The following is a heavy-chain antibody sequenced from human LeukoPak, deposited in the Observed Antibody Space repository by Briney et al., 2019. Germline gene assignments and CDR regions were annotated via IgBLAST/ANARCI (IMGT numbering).Heavy chain of an antibody. CDR2: ISGSGGST. CDR1: GFTFSSYA. D-gene: IGHD3-22*01. J-gene: IGHJ5*02. Sequence: GGSLRLSCAASGFTFSSYAMSWVRQAPGKGLEWVSAISGSGGSTYYADSVKGRFTISRDNSKNTLYLQMNSLRAEDTAVYYCAKDRGTVYHYDSSGFNWFDPWGQGTLVTVSS. CDR3: AKDRGTVYHYDSSGFNWFDP. V-gene: IGHV3-23*01.